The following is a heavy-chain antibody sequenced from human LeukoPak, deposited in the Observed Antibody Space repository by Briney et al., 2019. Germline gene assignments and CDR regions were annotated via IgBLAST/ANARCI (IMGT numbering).Heavy chain of an antibody. CDR1: GFTFSSHA. CDR3: VRDAFGSFGEYNY. Sequence: GSLRLSCAASGFTFSSHAMSWVRQAPGKGLEWVSGISDSGGSTYYADSVKGRFTISRDNSKNTLYLQMNSLRGEDTAVYYCVRDAFGSFGEYNYWGQGALVTVSS. CDR2: ISDSGGST. V-gene: IGHV3-23*01. J-gene: IGHJ4*02. D-gene: IGHD3-10*01.